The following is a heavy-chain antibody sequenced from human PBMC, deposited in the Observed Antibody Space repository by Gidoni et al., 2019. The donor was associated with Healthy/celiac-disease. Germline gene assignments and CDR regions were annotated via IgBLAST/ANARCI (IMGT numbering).Heavy chain of an antibody. Sequence: EVQLVESGGGLVQPGRALRLLCGGSGFTFDDYAMHWVRQRPGKGLEWVSGISWNSGSIGYADSVKGRFTISRDNAKNSLYLQMNSLRAEETALYYCAKDMGEDCSGGSCYPPYYYYGMDVWGQGTTVTVSS. D-gene: IGHD2-15*01. CDR2: ISWNSGSI. CDR1: GFTFDDYA. CDR3: AKDMGEDCSGGSCYPPYYYYGMDV. J-gene: IGHJ6*02. V-gene: IGHV3-9*01.